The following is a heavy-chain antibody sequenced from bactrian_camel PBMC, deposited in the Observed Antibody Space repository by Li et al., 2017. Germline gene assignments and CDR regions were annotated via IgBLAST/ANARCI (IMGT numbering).Heavy chain of an antibody. J-gene: IGHJ4*01. D-gene: IGHD5*01. Sequence: HVQLVESGGGSVQAGESLRLSCTASGFTLDTVPSMSWYRQAPGDECELVASINSDGSSYYVSSVKGRFTISRDNAKNSVYLQMNRLKSEDTARYYCAASPSTSWDRSFSGDPGHRL. CDR1: GFTLDTVPS. CDR2: INSDGSS. V-gene: IGHV3S55*01.